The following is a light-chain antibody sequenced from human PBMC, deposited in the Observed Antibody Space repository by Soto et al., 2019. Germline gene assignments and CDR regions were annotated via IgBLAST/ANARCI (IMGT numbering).Light chain of an antibody. CDR2: GAS. V-gene: IGKV3-20*01. J-gene: IGKJ5*01. CDR3: QQYGSSPPKVT. CDR1: QSVSSSY. Sequence: EIVLTQSPGTLSLSPGERATLSCRASQSVSSSYLAWYQQKPGQAPRLLIYGASSRATGIPDRFSGSGFGTDFTLTISRLEPEDFAVYYCQQYGSSPPKVTFGQGTRLEIK.